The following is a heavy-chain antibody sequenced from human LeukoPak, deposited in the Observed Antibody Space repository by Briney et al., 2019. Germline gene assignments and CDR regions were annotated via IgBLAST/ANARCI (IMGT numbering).Heavy chain of an antibody. CDR3: ARGDYYDGGGRNWFDP. J-gene: IGHJ5*02. V-gene: IGHV4-4*07. CDR2: IHTSWTT. Sequence: PSETLSLTCTVSGGSMSSYYWNFIRQPAGKGLEWIGCIHTSWTTYYNPSLKTRVTMSVDTSRNQFSLRLTSVTAADTAVYYCARGDYYDGGGRNWFDPWGQGTLVTVSS. CDR1: GGSMSSYY. D-gene: IGHD3-16*01.